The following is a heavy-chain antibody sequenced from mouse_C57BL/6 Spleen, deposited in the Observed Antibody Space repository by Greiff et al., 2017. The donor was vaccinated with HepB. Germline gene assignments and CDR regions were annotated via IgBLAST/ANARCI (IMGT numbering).Heavy chain of an antibody. J-gene: IGHJ4*01. V-gene: IGHV1-69*01. CDR2: IDPSDSYT. Sequence: QVQLQQSGAELVMPGASVKLSCKASGYTFTSYWMHWVKQRPGQGLEWIGEIDPSDSYTNYNQKFKGKSTLTVDKSSSTAYMQLSSLTSEDSAVYYCARSERDLGYGNDAMDYWGQGTSVTVSS. CDR1: GYTFTSYW. CDR3: ARSERDLGYGNDAMDY. D-gene: IGHD2-1*01.